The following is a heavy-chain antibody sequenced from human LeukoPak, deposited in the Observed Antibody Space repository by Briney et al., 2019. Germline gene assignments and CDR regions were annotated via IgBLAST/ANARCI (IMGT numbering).Heavy chain of an antibody. Sequence: SQTLSLTCAISGDSVSSNSAAWNWIRQSPSRGLEWLGRTYYRSKWYNDYAVSVKSRITINPDTSKNQFSLQLNSVTAADTAVYFCARDSRYCSGGNCHLRFDYWGQGILVTVSS. CDR2: TYYRSKWYN. CDR3: ARDSRYCSGGNCHLRFDY. V-gene: IGHV6-1*01. D-gene: IGHD2-15*01. CDR1: GDSVSSNSAA. J-gene: IGHJ4*02.